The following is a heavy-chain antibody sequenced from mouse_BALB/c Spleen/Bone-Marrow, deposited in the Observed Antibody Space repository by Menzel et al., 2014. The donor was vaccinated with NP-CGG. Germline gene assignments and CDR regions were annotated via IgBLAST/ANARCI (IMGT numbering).Heavy chain of an antibody. D-gene: IGHD2-4*01. Sequence: VKLVESGPELVKPGASVKMSCKASGYTFTSYYIHWVKQRPGQGLEWIGWIYPGDGSTKYNEKFKGKTTLTADKSSSTAYMLLSSLTSEDSAIYFCAREAYYDYDEGFAYWGQGTLVTVSA. CDR3: AREAYYDYDEGFAY. V-gene: IGHV1S56*01. CDR2: IYPGDGST. J-gene: IGHJ3*01. CDR1: GYTFTSYY.